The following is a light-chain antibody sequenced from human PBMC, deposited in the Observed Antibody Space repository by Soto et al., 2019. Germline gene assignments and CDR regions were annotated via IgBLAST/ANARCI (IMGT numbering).Light chain of an antibody. V-gene: IGKV1-5*01. CDR1: QSISIW. Sequence: DIKLTQSPSSRSASVGDGVTITCRAGQSISIWLAWYQQTPGKAPKLLIFDAFSLESGVPSRFSGSRSGTEFTITSSSLQPDDYATYYCQQYNSYSPLTFGGGTKV. CDR3: QQYNSYSPLT. CDR2: DAF. J-gene: IGKJ4*01.